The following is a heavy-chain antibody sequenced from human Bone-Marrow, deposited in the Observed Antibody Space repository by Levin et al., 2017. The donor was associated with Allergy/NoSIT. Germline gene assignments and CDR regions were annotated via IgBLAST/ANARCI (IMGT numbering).Heavy chain of an antibody. CDR2: IYYSGST. CDR1: GYSISSRNW. CDR3: ARFGEDYDTLTGSVYAFDI. V-gene: IGHV4-28*01. D-gene: IGHD3-9*01. Sequence: SQTLSLTCAVSGYSISSRNWWGWIRQPPGKGLEWIGYIYYSGSTYFNPSLKSRVTLSVDTSKNQFSLKLSSVTAVDTAVYHCARFGEDYDTLTGSVYAFDIWGQGTMVTVSS. J-gene: IGHJ3*02.